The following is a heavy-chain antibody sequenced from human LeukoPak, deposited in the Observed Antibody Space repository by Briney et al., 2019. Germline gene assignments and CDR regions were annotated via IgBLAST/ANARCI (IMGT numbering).Heavy chain of an antibody. Sequence: ASVKVSCKASGYTFTSYDINWVRQATGQGLEWMGRMNPNSGNTGYAQKFQGRVTMARNTSISTAYMELSSLRSEDTAVYYCARATAVAGFDYWGQGTLVTVSS. J-gene: IGHJ4*02. CDR1: GYTFTSYD. V-gene: IGHV1-8*01. D-gene: IGHD6-19*01. CDR2: MNPNSGNT. CDR3: ARATAVAGFDY.